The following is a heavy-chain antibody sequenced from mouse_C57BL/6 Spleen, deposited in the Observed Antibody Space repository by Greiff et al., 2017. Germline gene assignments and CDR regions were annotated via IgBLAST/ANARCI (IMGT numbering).Heavy chain of an antibody. D-gene: IGHD2-4*01. V-gene: IGHV1-19*01. J-gene: IGHJ2*01. CDR2: INPYNGGT. Sequence: EVKLQQSGPVLVQPGASVKMSCKASGYTFTDYYLNWVKQSHGKSLEWIGVINPYNGGTSSNQKFKGKATLTVDQSSRTAYMELNSLTSEDSAVDYCSRDESDYEGPLFDYWGQGTTLTVSS. CDR1: GYTFTDYY. CDR3: SRDESDYEGPLFDY.